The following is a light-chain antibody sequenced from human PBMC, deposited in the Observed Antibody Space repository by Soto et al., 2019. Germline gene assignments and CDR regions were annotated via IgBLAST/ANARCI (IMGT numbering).Light chain of an antibody. CDR3: SSYTSSITHV. V-gene: IGLV2-14*01. CDR2: DVS. Sequence: QSVLTQPASVSGSPGQSITISCTGTSSDVGGYNYVSWHQQHPGKAPKLLIYDVSSRPSGVSNRFSASKSGNTASLTISGLQAEDEADYYCSSYTSSITHVFGTGTKATVL. J-gene: IGLJ1*01. CDR1: SSDVGGYNY.